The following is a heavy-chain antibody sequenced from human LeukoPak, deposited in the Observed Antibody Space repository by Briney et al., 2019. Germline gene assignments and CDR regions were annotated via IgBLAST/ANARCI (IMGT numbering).Heavy chain of an antibody. D-gene: IGHD4-23*01. CDR3: ARGWLAETTVVTPYNY. V-gene: IGHV1-69*13. Sequence: SVKVSCKASGGTFSSYAISWVRQAPGQGLEWMGGIIPIFGTANYAQKFQGRVTITADESTRTAYMELSSLRSEDTAVYYCARGWLAETTVVTPYNYWGRGTLVSVSS. CDR1: GGTFSSYA. CDR2: IIPIFGTA. J-gene: IGHJ4*02.